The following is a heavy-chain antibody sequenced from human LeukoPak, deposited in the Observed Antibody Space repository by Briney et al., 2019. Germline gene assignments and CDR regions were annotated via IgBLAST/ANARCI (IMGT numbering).Heavy chain of an antibody. CDR2: ISYDGSNK. J-gene: IGHJ3*02. V-gene: IGHV3-30*03. CDR1: GFTFSSYG. D-gene: IGHD3-10*01. Sequence: GGSLTLSCAASGFTFSSYGMHWVRQAPGKGLEWVAVISYDGSNKYYADSVKGRFTISRDNSKNTLYLQMNSLRAEDTAVYYCASGILDVLLDAFDIWGQGTMVTVSS. CDR3: ASGILDVLLDAFDI.